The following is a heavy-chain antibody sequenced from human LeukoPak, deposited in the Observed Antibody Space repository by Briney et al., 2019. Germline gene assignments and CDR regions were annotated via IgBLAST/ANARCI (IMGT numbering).Heavy chain of an antibody. CDR1: GYTFTGYY. CDR2: NNPNSGGT. Sequence: ASVKVSCKASGYTFTGYYMHWVRQAPGQGLEWMGWNNPNSGGTNYAQKFQGRVTMTRDTSISTAYMELSRLRSDDTAVYYCARGAGNYYFYGMDVWGQGTTVTVSS. CDR3: ARGAGNYYFYGMDV. J-gene: IGHJ6*02. V-gene: IGHV1-2*02.